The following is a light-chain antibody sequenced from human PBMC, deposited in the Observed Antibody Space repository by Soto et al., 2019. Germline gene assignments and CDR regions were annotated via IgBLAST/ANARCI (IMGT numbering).Light chain of an antibody. J-gene: IGLJ1*01. Sequence: QSVLRQPSSASGTPGQRVTISCSGDTSNIGSNTVNWYQQVPGEAPKLLIHSNVQRPSGVPDRISASKSGTSASLAISSLRSEDEADYYCATWDDSLNSYVFGPATKVTVL. CDR1: TSNIGSNT. CDR2: SNV. V-gene: IGLV1-44*01. CDR3: ATWDDSLNSYV.